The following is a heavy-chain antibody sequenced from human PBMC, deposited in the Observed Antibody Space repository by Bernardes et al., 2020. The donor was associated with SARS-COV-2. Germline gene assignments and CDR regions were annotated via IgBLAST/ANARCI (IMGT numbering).Heavy chain of an antibody. Sequence: GGSLRLSCAASGYTFSRDGLHWVRRAPGRGLEWVEAISDTGMHRHYGDFVKGRFTISRDNSKLYLQMNSLRVDDTAVYYCARWDGSGTKYLGYWGQGTLVTVSS. CDR3: ARWDGSGTKYLGY. CDR2: ISDTGMHR. D-gene: IGHD3-10*01. CDR1: GYTFSRDG. V-gene: IGHV3-33*01. J-gene: IGHJ4*02.